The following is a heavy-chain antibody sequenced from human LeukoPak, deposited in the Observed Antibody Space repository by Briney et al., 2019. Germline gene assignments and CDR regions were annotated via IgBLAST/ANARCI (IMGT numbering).Heavy chain of an antibody. CDR3: ARALEPDGSGSYYNPLHY. D-gene: IGHD3-10*01. CDR1: GYTFTSYD. J-gene: IGHJ4*02. Sequence: ASVKVSCKASGYTFTSYDINWVRQATGQGLEWMGWTNPNSGNTGYAQKFQGRVTMTRNTSISTAYMELSSLRSEDTAVYYCARALEPDGSGSYYNPLHYWGQGTLVTVSS. V-gene: IGHV1-8*01. CDR2: TNPNSGNT.